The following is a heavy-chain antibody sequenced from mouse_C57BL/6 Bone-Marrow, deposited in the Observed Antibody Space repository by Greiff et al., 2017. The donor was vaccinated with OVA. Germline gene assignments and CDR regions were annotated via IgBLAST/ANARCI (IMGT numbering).Heavy chain of an antibody. CDR1: GYTFTSYG. V-gene: IGHV1-81*01. CDR3: ARNYYGSSDGY. D-gene: IGHD1-1*01. CDR2: IYPRSGNT. Sequence: VQLQQSGAELARPGASVKLSCKASGYTFTSYGISWVKQRTGQGLEWIGEIYPRSGNTYYNEKFKGKATLTADKSSSTAYMELRSLTSEDSAVYFCARNYYGSSDGYWGQGTTLTVSS. J-gene: IGHJ2*01.